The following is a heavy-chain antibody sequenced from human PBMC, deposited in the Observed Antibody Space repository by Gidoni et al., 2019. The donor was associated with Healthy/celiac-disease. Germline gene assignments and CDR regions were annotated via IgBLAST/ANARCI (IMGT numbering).Heavy chain of an antibody. CDR1: GRSISSGGYY. D-gene: IGHD5-18*01. V-gene: IGHV4-31*03. CDR3: ARKTAMVGIDY. Sequence: QVQLQESGPGLVKPSQTLSLTCTVSGRSISSGGYYWSWIRQHPGKGLEWIGYIYYSGSTYYNPSLKRRVTISVDTSKNQFSLKLSSVTAADTAVYYCARKTAMVGIDYWGQGTLVTVSS. CDR2: IYYSGST. J-gene: IGHJ4*02.